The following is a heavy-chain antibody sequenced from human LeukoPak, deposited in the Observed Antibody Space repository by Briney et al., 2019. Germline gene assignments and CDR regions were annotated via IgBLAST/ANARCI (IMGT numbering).Heavy chain of an antibody. CDR3: ASLYYYYGMDV. V-gene: IGHV4-59*08. Sequence: SETLSLTCTVSDGSISSYYWSWIRQPPGKGLEWIGYIYYSGSTNYNPSLKSRVTISVDTSKNQFSLKLSSVTAADTAVYYCASLYYYYGMDVWGQGTTVTVSS. D-gene: IGHD2-15*01. CDR2: IYYSGST. J-gene: IGHJ6*02. CDR1: DGSISSYY.